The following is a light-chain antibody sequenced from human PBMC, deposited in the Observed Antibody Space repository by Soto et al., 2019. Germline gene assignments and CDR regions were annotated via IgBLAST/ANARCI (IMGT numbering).Light chain of an antibody. CDR2: DDS. CDR3: QVWDSDTDHVV. V-gene: IGLV3-21*02. Sequence: SYELTQPPSVSVAPGQTARITCGGNHTGSKTVHWYQRKPGQAPVVVVFDDSDRPSGIPDRFSGSNSGNTPTLTISRVEAGDEADYYCQVWDSDTDHVVFGGGTQLTVL. J-gene: IGLJ3*02. CDR1: HTGSKT.